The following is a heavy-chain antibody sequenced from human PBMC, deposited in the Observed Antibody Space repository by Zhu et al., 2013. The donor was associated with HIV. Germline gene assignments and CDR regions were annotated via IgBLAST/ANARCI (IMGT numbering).Heavy chain of an antibody. V-gene: IGHV1-46*01. J-gene: IGHJ2*01. D-gene: IGHD4-4*01. Sequence: QVQLVQSGAEVKKPGASVKVSCKASGYTFTSYYMHWVRQAPGQGLEWMGIINPSGGSTSYAQKFQGRVTMTRDTSTSTVYMELSSLRSEDTAVYYCARSPYSNYWYFDLWGLAPWSLSPQ. CDR2: INPSGGST. CDR3: ARSPYSNYWYFDL. CDR1: GYTFTSYY.